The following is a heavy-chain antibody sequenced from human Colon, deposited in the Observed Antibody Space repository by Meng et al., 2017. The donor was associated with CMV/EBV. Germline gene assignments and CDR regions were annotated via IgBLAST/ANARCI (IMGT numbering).Heavy chain of an antibody. CDR2: ISPTGSDT. D-gene: IGHD3-16*01. Sequence: QVQLVQSGGGLVEPGGXLRLSCAASGFIFSDYYMTWIREAPGKGLEWVSYISPTGSDTNYADSVRGRFTISRDNAKNSLFLQMSSLTAEDTAVYYCVKGHTMINPWGQGTLVNVSS. CDR3: VKGHTMINP. V-gene: IGHV3-11*05. J-gene: IGHJ5*02. CDR1: GFIFSDYY.